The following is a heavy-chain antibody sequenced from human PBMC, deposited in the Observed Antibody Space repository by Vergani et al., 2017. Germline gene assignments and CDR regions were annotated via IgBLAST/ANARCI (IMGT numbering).Heavy chain of an antibody. D-gene: IGHD6-13*01. Sequence: EVQLVESGGGLVKPGGSLRLSCAASGFTFSSYSMNWVRQAPGKGLEWVSSISSSSSYIYYADSVKGRFTISRDNAKNSLYLQMNSLRAEDTAVYYCAXEGAVQQLTYYYYYGMDVWGQGTTVTVSS. J-gene: IGHJ6*02. CDR1: GFTFSSYS. V-gene: IGHV3-21*01. CDR3: AXEGAVQQLTYYYYYGMDV. CDR2: ISSSSSYI.